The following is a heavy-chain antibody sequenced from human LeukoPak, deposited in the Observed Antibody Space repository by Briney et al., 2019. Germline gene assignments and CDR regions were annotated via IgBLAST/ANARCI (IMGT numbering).Heavy chain of an antibody. J-gene: IGHJ5*02. D-gene: IGHD3-10*01. CDR2: IYYKGNT. CDR1: GGSISSFY. Sequence: PSETLSLTCTVSGGSISSFYWSWIRQPPGKGLEWIGYIYYKGNTNSSPSLTSRVTISLDTSKNQFSLKLSSLTAADTAVYYCARSYSSGSYYSPFDPWGQGTLVTVSS. V-gene: IGHV4-59*01. CDR3: ARSYSSGSYYSPFDP.